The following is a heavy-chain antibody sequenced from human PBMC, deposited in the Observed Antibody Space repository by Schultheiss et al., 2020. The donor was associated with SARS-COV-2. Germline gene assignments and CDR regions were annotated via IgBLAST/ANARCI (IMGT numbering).Heavy chain of an antibody. D-gene: IGHD2-2*01. CDR3: ARDIVVVPAATSGYMDV. CDR2: ISYDGSNK. V-gene: IGHV3-30*19. Sequence: GGSLRLSCAASGFTFSSYGMHWVRQAPGKGLEWVAVISYDGSNKYYADSVKGRFTISRDNSKNTLYLQMNSLRAEDTAVYYCARDIVVVPAATSGYMDVWGQGTTVTVFS. J-gene: IGHJ6*03. CDR1: GFTFSSYG.